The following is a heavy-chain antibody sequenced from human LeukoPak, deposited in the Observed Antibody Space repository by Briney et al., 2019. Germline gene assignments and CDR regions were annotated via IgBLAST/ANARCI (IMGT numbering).Heavy chain of an antibody. CDR2: IYYSGST. J-gene: IGHJ4*02. Sequence: SETLSLTCTVSGGSISSSSYYWGWIRQPPGKGLEWIGSIYYSGSTYYNPSLKSRVTISVDTSKNQFTLKLSSVTAADTAVYYCASNPKYYYDSSGYFDWGQGTLVTVSS. CDR1: GGSISSSSYY. D-gene: IGHD3-22*01. CDR3: ASNPKYYYDSSGYFD. V-gene: IGHV4-39*01.